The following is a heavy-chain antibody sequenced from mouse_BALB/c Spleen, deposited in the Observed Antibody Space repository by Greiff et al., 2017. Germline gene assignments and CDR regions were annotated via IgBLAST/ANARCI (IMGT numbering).Heavy chain of an antibody. CDR2: ILPGSGST. J-gene: IGHJ2*01. V-gene: IGHV1-9*01. Sequence: QVQLQQSGAELMKPGASVKISCKATGYTFSSYWIAWVKQRPGHGLEWIGEILPGSGSTNYNEKFKGKATFTADTSSNTAYMQLSSLTSEDSAVDYCARFNYGKRFDYWGQGTTLTVSS. CDR1: GYTFSSYW. D-gene: IGHD1-1*01. CDR3: ARFNYGKRFDY.